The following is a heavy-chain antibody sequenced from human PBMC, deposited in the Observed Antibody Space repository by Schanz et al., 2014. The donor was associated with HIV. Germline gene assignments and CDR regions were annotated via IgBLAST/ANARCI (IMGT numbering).Heavy chain of an antibody. CDR3: AKEKGGSWYCFDS. CDR1: GFTFITYG. CDR2: ISGGGGDR. D-gene: IGHD6-19*01. J-gene: IGHJ4*02. Sequence: EVQLVESGGGLVQPGGSLRLSCAASGFTFITYGMHWVRQAPGKGLEWVSTISGGGGDRYYADSVKGRFAISRDNSKDTLYLQMNGLRAEDTAVYFCAKEKGGSWYCFDSWGQGTLVTVSS. V-gene: IGHV3-23*04.